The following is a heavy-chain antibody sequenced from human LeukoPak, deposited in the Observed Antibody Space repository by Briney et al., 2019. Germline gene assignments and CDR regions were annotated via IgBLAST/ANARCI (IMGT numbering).Heavy chain of an antibody. CDR1: GFNYSAYN. Sequence: GGSLRLSCAASGFNYSAYNMNWVRQAPGKGLEWVASITSSSAYIYYGDSVKGRVRISRDDAKNSLYLQMTALIAEDTAVYYCARDPPNNGYDFDYWGQGILVTVSS. CDR3: ARDPPNNGYDFDY. V-gene: IGHV3-21*01. CDR2: ITSSSAYI. D-gene: IGHD3-22*01. J-gene: IGHJ4*02.